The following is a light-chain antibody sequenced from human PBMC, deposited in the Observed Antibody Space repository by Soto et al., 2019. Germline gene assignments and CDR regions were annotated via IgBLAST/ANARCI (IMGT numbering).Light chain of an antibody. V-gene: IGLV2-11*01. J-gene: IGLJ1*01. CDR3: SSYTTTSAPYV. CDR2: EVT. CDR1: SRDIGAYNH. Sequence: QSALTQPRSVSGSPGQSVTISCTGTSRDIGAYNHVSWYQQHPGKAPQLIIYEVTKRPSGVSDRFSGSKSGNTASLTISGLQAEDEADYYCSSYTTTSAPYVFGTGTKVTVL.